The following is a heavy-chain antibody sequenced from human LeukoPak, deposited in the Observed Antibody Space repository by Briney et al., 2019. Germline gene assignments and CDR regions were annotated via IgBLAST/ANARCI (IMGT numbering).Heavy chain of an antibody. V-gene: IGHV4-38-2*02. CDR2: IYDSGRS. J-gene: IGHJ4*02. CDR3: ARSSRRTYCSGGSCYPYYFDY. D-gene: IGHD2-15*01. Sequence: SETLSLACTVSGYSISSGYYRGWIRQPPGKGLEWIGSIYDSGRSYYNPSLKRGVTIAVEKSKNKISLQLSSVTGADTAVYYCARSSRRTYCSGGSCYPYYFDYWGQGTLVTVSS. CDR1: GYSISSGYY.